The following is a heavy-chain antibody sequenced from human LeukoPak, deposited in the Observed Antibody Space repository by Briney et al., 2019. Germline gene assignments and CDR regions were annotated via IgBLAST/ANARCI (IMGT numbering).Heavy chain of an antibody. J-gene: IGHJ6*03. V-gene: IGHV4-4*07. CDR2: IYTSGST. Sequence: PSETLSLTCPVSGGSLSSYYWSWIRQPAGKGLEWIGRIYTSGSTNYNPSLKSRVTMSVDTPKNQFSLKLSSVTAADTAVYYCARDLATMVQGVIGHYYYYMDVWGKGTTVTVSS. CDR1: GGSLSSYY. CDR3: ARDLATMVQGVIGHYYYYMDV. D-gene: IGHD3-10*01.